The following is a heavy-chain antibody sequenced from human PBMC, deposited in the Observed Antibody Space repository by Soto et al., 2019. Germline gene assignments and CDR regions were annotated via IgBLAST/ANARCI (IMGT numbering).Heavy chain of an antibody. CDR2: IYPGDSDT. D-gene: IGHD3-9*01. CDR3: ARPGYYDILTHYYYMDV. Sequence: PGESLKISCKGSGYSFTSYWIGWVRQMPGKGLEWMGIIYPGDSDTRYSPSFRGQVTISADKSISTAYLQWSSLKASDTAMYYCARPGYYDILTHYYYMDVWGKGTTVTVSS. V-gene: IGHV5-51*01. CDR1: GYSFTSYW. J-gene: IGHJ6*03.